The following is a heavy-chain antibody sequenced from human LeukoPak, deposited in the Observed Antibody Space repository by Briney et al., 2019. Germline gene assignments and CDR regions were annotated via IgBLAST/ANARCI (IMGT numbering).Heavy chain of an antibody. CDR1: GFTFSRYA. CDR2: ISTNGGST. J-gene: IGHJ4*02. CDR3: ARGNDSSGYYYFFDY. Sequence: GGSLRLSCAASGFTFSRYAMHWVRQAPGKGLEYVSAISTNGGSTCYASSVKGRFTISRDNSKNTLYLQMVNLRPEDMAVYYCARGNDSSGYYYFFDYWGQGTLVTVSS. V-gene: IGHV3-64*01. D-gene: IGHD3-22*01.